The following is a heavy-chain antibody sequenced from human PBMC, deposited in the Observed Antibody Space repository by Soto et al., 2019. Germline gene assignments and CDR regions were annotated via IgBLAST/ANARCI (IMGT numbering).Heavy chain of an antibody. V-gene: IGHV3-7*01. CDR2: IKQDGSEK. Sequence: GGSLRLSCAASGFTFSSYWTTWVRQAPGKGLEWVANIKQDGSEKYYVDSVKGRFTISRDNAKNSLYLQMNSLRAEDSAVYYCAREYAFLEWLLKENYYYYGMDVWGQGTAVTAP. J-gene: IGHJ6*02. D-gene: IGHD3-3*02. CDR3: AREYAFLEWLLKENYYYYGMDV. CDR1: GFTFSSYW.